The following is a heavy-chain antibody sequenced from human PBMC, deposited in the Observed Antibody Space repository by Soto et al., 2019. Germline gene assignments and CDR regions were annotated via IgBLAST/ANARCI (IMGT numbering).Heavy chain of an antibody. J-gene: IGHJ3*01. D-gene: IGHD4-4*01. Sequence: GSLRPAFPAPVFMFISFGIHWVRQAPGKGLEWVAVISYDGTYQYYDDSVKGRFTISRDNSGNTVALQMNNLRPEDTAVYYCAKQHSDLVIGAFDVWGPGAVVTVSS. CDR1: VFMFISFG. V-gene: IGHV3-30*18. CDR3: AKQHSDLVIGAFDV. CDR2: ISYDGTYQ.